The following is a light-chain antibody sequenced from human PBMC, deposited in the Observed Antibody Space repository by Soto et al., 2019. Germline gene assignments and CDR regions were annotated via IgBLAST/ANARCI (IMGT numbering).Light chain of an antibody. CDR3: FSSAGNSIWL. J-gene: IGLJ2*01. V-gene: IGLV2-23*02. Sequence: QSVLTQPASVSGSPGQSITISCTGTRSDVGSYNSIAWYQQHPGKAPRVVIFEVTKRPSGISDRFSGSKSGYTASLTISGLQAEDEDDYFCFSSAGNSIWLFGGGTKLTVL. CDR2: EVT. CDR1: RSDVGSYNS.